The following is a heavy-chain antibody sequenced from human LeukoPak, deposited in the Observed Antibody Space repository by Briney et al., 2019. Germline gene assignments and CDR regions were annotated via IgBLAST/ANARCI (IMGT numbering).Heavy chain of an antibody. J-gene: IGHJ5*02. V-gene: IGHV4-59*01. CDR1: GGSITPYY. CDR2: IFYSGST. CDR3: ARGRGSSGYYHEGEWFDP. Sequence: SETLSLTCSVSGGSITPYYWSWIRQPPGEGLEWIGYIFYSGSTNFNPSLKSRVTMSVDTSENQFSLNLSSVTAADTAVYYCARGRGSSGYYHEGEWFDPWGQGTLVTVSS. D-gene: IGHD3-22*01.